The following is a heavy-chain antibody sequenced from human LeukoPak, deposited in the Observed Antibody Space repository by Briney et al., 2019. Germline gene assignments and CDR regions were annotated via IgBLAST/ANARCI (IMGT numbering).Heavy chain of an antibody. Sequence: PSETLSLTCTVSGGSISSSSYYWGWIRQPPGKGLEWIGSIYYSGSTYYNPSLKSRVTISVDTSKNQFSLKLSSVTAADTAVYYCARDPRTGGILTGYYTFDYWGQGTLVTVSS. D-gene: IGHD3-9*01. J-gene: IGHJ4*02. CDR3: ARDPRTGGILTGYYTFDY. CDR1: GGSISSSSYY. V-gene: IGHV4-39*07. CDR2: IYYSGST.